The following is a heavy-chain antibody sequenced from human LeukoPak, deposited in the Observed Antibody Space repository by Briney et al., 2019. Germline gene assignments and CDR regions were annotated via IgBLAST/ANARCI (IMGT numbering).Heavy chain of an antibody. CDR1: GYTFIDYY. D-gene: IGHD1-7*01. V-gene: IGHV1-18*01. CDR3: ARAGITGTILMYYYYYYMDV. Sequence: RASVKVSCKASGYTFIDYYIHWVRQAPGQGLEWMGWISAYNGNTNYAQKLQGRVAMTTDTSTSTAYMELRSLRSDDTAVYYCARAGITGTILMYYYYYYMDVWGKGTTVTVSS. CDR2: ISAYNGNT. J-gene: IGHJ6*03.